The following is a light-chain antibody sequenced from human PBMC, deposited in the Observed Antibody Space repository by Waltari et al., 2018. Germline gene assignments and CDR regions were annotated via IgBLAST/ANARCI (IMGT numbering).Light chain of an antibody. CDR1: SSDVGGYNY. CDR3: SSYTSSSTSYVV. V-gene: IGLV2-14*03. Sequence: QSALTQPASVSGSPGQSLTISCTGTSSDVGGYNYLSWYQQHPGKAPKLMIYDVSNRPSGFSTRFSGSKSRNTASLTISGLQAEDEAYYYCSSYTSSSTSYVVFGGGTKLTVL. CDR2: DVS. J-gene: IGLJ2*01.